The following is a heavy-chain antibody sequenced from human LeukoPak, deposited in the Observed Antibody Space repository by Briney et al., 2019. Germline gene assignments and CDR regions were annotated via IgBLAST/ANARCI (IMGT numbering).Heavy chain of an antibody. J-gene: IGHJ4*02. V-gene: IGHV4-59*12. Sequence: SETLSLTCTVSGGSISSYYWSWIRQPPGKGLEWIGYIYYSGSTNYNPSLKSRVTISVDTSKNQFSLKLSSVTAADTAVYYCARGLIVVVPAARGEDYWGQGTLVTVSS. D-gene: IGHD2-2*01. CDR3: ARGLIVVVPAARGEDY. CDR1: GGSISSYY. CDR2: IYYSGST.